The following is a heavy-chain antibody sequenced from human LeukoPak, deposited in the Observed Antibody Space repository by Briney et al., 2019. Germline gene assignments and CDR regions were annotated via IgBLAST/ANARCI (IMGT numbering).Heavy chain of an antibody. V-gene: IGHV4-59*01. Sequence: PSETLSLTCTVSGGSISGYFWSWIRQSPGKGLEWIGFFYYSGNTNYNPSLKSRVTMSADTSKNQSSLKLTSVTAADTAMYYCARSTYYFDSTGFYPFDFWGQGTLVTVSS. CDR2: FYYSGNT. J-gene: IGHJ4*02. CDR3: ARSTYYFDSTGFYPFDF. CDR1: GGSISGYF. D-gene: IGHD3-22*01.